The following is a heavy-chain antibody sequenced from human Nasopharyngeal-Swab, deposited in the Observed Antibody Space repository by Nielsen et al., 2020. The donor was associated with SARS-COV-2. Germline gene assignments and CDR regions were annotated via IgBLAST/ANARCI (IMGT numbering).Heavy chain of an antibody. V-gene: IGHV4-34*01. Sequence: SETLSLTCAVYGGSFSNYYWSWIRQPPGKGLEWIGEVNHSGSTNYNPSLETRITISVDTSKNQFSLRLSSVTAADTAVYYCARAGVDISTGSSGGCFDYWGQGTLVTVSS. J-gene: IGHJ4*02. CDR1: GGSFSNYY. CDR2: VNHSGST. D-gene: IGHD3-9*01. CDR3: ARAGVDISTGSSGGCFDY.